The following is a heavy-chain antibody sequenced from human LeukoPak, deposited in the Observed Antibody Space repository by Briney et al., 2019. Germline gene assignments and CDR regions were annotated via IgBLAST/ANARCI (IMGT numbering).Heavy chain of an antibody. CDR1: GGSISSGSYY. V-gene: IGHV4-61*02. D-gene: IGHD3-10*01. Sequence: SQTLSLTCTVSGGSISSGSYYWSWIRQPAGKGLEWIGRIYTSGSTNYNPSLKSRVTISVDTSKNQFSLKLSSVTAADTAVCYCARAGSRGIGPVWGQGTMVTVSS. J-gene: IGHJ3*01. CDR2: IYTSGST. CDR3: ARAGSRGIGPV.